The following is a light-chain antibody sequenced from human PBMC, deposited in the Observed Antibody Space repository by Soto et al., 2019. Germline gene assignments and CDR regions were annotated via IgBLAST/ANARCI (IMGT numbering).Light chain of an antibody. Sequence: QSVLTQPPSVSGAPGQRVTISCTGSSSNIGAGYDLHWYQQLPGTAPKLLIYGNSIRPSGVPDRFSCSKSGTSASLAITGLQAEDEADYYCQSYDSSLSGYVFGTGTKVTVL. CDR1: SSNIGAGYD. J-gene: IGLJ1*01. CDR3: QSYDSSLSGYV. CDR2: GNS. V-gene: IGLV1-40*01.